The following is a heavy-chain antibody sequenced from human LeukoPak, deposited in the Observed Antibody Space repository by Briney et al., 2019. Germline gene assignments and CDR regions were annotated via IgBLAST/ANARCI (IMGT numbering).Heavy chain of an antibody. D-gene: IGHD5-12*01. CDR1: GGTFSSYA. J-gene: IGHJ4*02. Sequence: ASVKVSCKASGGTFSSYAISWVRQAPGQGLEWMGGIIPIFGTANYAQKFQGRVTITAGESTSTAYMELSSLRSEDTAVYYCARGLEDSGYDFTSGIAYWGQGTLVTVSS. CDR2: IIPIFGTA. CDR3: ARGLEDSGYDFTSGIAY. V-gene: IGHV1-69*13.